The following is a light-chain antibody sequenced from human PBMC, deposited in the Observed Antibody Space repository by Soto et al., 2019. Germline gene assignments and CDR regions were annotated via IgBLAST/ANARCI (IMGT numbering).Light chain of an antibody. Sequence: EIVMTQSPATLSVSPGERATLSCRASESVSSHLAWYQQKPGQAPSLLIYGASTRASGVPARFSGSGSGTDFTLTITSLQSEDVAVYYCQHYDNWPRWAFGQGTKVDIK. CDR3: QHYDNWPRWA. CDR2: GAS. CDR1: ESVSSH. V-gene: IGKV3-15*01. J-gene: IGKJ1*01.